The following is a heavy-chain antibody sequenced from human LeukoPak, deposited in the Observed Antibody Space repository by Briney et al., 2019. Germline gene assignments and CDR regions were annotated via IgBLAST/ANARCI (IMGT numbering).Heavy chain of an antibody. V-gene: IGHV1-2*02. J-gene: IGHJ3*02. CDR3: ARDQHGDTAEEAFYI. D-gene: IGHD4-17*01. CDR1: GYTFTGYY. Sequence: ASVKVSCKASGYTFTGYYMHWVRQAPGQGLEWMGWINPNSGGTNYAQKFQGRVTMTRDTSISTAYMELSRLRSDETAVYYCARDQHGDTAEEAFYIWGQGTIVTVSS. CDR2: INPNSGGT.